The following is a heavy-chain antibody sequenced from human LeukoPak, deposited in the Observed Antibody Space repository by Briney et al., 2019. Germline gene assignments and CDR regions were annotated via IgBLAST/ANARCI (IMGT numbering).Heavy chain of an antibody. Sequence: SETLSLTCTVSGGSISSYYWSWIRQPPGKGLQWIGYIYYTGSTTYNPSLKSRVTISVDTSKNHFSLNLTSVTAADTAVYYCERAVSGYYFDYWGQGTLVAVSS. CDR3: ERAVSGYYFDY. J-gene: IGHJ4*02. CDR2: IYYTGST. D-gene: IGHD6-19*01. CDR1: GGSISSYY. V-gene: IGHV4-59*01.